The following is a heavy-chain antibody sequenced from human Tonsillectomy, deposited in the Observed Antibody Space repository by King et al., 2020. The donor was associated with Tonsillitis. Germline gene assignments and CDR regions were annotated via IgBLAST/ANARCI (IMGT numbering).Heavy chain of an antibody. CDR3: AHSLAYYSGSGSYLGFNNWFDP. CDR1: GFSLSTSGVG. Sequence: TLQESGPTLVKPPQTLTLTCTFSGFSLSTSGVGVGWIRQPPGKALEWLALIYWNDDKRYSPSLKSRLTITKDTSKNQVVLTMTNMDPVDTATYYCAHSLAYYSGSGSYLGFNNWFDPWGQGTLVTVSS. J-gene: IGHJ5*02. V-gene: IGHV2-5*01. D-gene: IGHD3-10*01. CDR2: IYWNDDK.